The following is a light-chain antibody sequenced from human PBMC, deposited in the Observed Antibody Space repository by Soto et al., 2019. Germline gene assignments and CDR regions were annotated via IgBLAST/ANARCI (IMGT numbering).Light chain of an antibody. V-gene: IGLV2-14*03. CDR1: SSDVGGYNY. CDR2: DVS. Sequence: QSALTQPASVSGSPGQSITISCTGTSSDVGGYNYVSWYQQHPGKAPKLMIYDVSNRPSGVSNRFSGAKSGNTASLTISGLQAEDEADYYCSSYSSSSTPVVIGGGTKLIVL. CDR3: SSYSSSSTPVV. J-gene: IGLJ2*01.